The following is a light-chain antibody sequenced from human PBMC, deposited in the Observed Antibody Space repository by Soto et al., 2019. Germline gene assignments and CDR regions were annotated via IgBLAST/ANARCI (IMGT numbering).Light chain of an antibody. CDR1: SSDVGSYNL. J-gene: IGLJ2*01. Sequence: QSALPQPASVSGSPGQSITISCTGTSSDVGSYNLVSWYQQHPGKAPKLMIYEGSKPPSGVSNRFSGSKSGNRASLTIAGLQAENEADYYCCSYAGSSTFGVVFGGGTKVTVL. CDR3: CSYAGSSTFGVV. V-gene: IGLV2-23*03. CDR2: EGS.